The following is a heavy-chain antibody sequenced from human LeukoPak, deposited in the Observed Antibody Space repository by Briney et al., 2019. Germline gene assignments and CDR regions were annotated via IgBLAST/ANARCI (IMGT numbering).Heavy chain of an antibody. CDR1: GGSFSGYY. Sequence: SETLSLTCAVYGGSFSGYYWSWIRQPPGKGLEWIGEINHSGSTNYNPSLKSRVTISVDMSKNQFSLKLSSVTAADTAVYYCARELGVPTNWGQGTLVTVSS. CDR2: INHSGST. J-gene: IGHJ4*02. D-gene: IGHD3-16*01. V-gene: IGHV4-34*01. CDR3: ARELGVPTN.